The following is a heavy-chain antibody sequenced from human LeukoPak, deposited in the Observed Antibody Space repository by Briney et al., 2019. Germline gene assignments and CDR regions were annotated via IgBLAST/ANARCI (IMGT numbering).Heavy chain of an antibody. CDR1: GGSISGYY. CDR3: ARSPLAVPAANAPRGAFDI. J-gene: IGHJ3*02. V-gene: IGHV4-59*12. CDR2: IYFSGST. D-gene: IGHD2-2*01. Sequence: PSETLSLTCTVSGGSISGYYWSWIRQAPGKGLEWIGYIYFSGSTNYNPSLKSRVTISVDRSKNQFSLKLSSVTAADTTVYYCARSPLAVPAANAPRGAFDIWGQGTMVTVSS.